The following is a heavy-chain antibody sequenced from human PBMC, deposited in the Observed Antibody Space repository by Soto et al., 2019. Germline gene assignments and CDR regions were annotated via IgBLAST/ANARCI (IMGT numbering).Heavy chain of an antibody. CDR1: GGSFSGYY. Sequence: QVQLQQWGAGLLKPSETLSLTCAVYGGSFSGYYWSWIRQPPGKGLEWIGEINHSGSTNYNPSLKSRVTISVDPSRTQFSLKLSFVTAADTAVYYCASGRGLYCTNGVCRYGMDVWGQGSTVTVSS. J-gene: IGHJ6*02. V-gene: IGHV4-34*01. CDR2: INHSGST. D-gene: IGHD2-8*01. CDR3: ASGRGLYCTNGVCRYGMDV.